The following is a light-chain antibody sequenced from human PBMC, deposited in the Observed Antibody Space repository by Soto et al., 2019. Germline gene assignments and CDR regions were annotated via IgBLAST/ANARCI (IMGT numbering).Light chain of an antibody. CDR2: SHN. CDR1: SSNIGSNT. V-gene: IGLV1-44*01. Sequence: QSVLTQPPSASGTPGQRFIISCSGSSSNIGSNTVNWYQQLPGTAPKILIYSHNQRPSGVPDRFSGSQSGTSASLAINGLHSEDEADYYCATWDDRLDGYVFGTGTKLTVL. J-gene: IGLJ1*01. CDR3: ATWDDRLDGYV.